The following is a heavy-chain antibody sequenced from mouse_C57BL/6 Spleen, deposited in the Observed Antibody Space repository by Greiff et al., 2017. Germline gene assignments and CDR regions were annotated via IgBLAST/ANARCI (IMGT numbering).Heavy chain of an antibody. Sequence: EVKLVESGEGLVKPGGSLKLSCAASGFTFSSYAMSWVRQTPEKRLEWVAYISSGGDYIYYADTVKGRFTISRDNARNTLYLQMSSLKSEDTAMYYCTRDVGPYAMDYWGQGTSVTVSS. CDR3: TRDVGPYAMDY. V-gene: IGHV5-9-1*02. CDR1: GFTFSSYA. J-gene: IGHJ4*01. D-gene: IGHD4-1*01. CDR2: ISSGGDYI.